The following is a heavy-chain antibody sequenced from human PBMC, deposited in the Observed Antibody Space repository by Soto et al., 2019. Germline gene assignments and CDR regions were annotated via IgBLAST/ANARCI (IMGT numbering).Heavy chain of an antibody. J-gene: IGHJ4*02. V-gene: IGHV3-23*01. CDR3: AIPPFDSSGWYGKNPRFDY. CDR2: ISGSGGST. CDR1: GFTFSSYA. Sequence: PGGSLRLSCAASGFTFSSYAMSWVRQAPGKGLDWVSAISGSGGSTYYADSVKGRFTISRDNSKNTLYLQMNSLRAEDTAVYYCAIPPFDSSGWYGKNPRFDYWGQGTLVTVSS. D-gene: IGHD6-19*01.